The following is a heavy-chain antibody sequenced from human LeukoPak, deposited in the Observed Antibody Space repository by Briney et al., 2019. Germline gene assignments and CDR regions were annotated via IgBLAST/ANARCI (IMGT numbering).Heavy chain of an antibody. Sequence: GGSLRLSRAGSGFSFSTYDMLWVRQAPGKGLEWVSAIGSGGDTYYAGSVKGRFTISRESAKNSFYLQMNSLNAGDTAVYFCARAVAGTDEIDSWGQGTLVTVSS. V-gene: IGHV3-13*01. CDR2: IGSGGDT. D-gene: IGHD6-19*01. CDR1: GFSFSTYD. CDR3: ARAVAGTDEIDS. J-gene: IGHJ4*02.